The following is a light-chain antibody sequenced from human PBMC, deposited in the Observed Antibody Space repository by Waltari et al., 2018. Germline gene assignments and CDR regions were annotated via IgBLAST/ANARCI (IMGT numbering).Light chain of an antibody. Sequence: DIVMTQSPDSLAVSLGERATINYKSSRSVLYTSNNKNYLAWYQQKPGQPPKLLIYWASTLDSGVPDRLSGSGSGTDFTLTISSLQAEDVAVYSCQQYYSSPTTFGQGSKVEIK. V-gene: IGKV4-1*01. J-gene: IGKJ1*01. CDR2: WAS. CDR1: RSVLYTSNNKNY. CDR3: QQYYSSPTT.